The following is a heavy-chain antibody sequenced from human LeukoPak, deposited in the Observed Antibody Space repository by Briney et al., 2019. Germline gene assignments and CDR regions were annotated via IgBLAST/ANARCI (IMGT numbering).Heavy chain of an antibody. CDR2: IRYDGSNK. CDR3: SRVAISTWTALDY. CDR1: GFTFSSYG. D-gene: IGHD6-13*01. Sequence: GGSLRLSCAASGFTFSSYGMHWVRQAPGKGLEWVAFIRYDGSNKYYADSVKGRFTISRDNSKNTLYLHVNSLRPEDTAVYYCSRVAISTWTALDYWGQGTLVTVSS. J-gene: IGHJ4*02. V-gene: IGHV3-30*02.